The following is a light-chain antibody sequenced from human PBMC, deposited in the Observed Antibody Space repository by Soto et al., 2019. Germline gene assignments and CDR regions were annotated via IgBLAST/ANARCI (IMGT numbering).Light chain of an antibody. CDR3: SSYTSISTLVV. CDR2: DVN. Sequence: QSALTQPPSVSGSPGQSITISCTGTSSDIGGYNYVSWYQHHPGKAPRLMIYDVNNRPSGVSNRFSGSKSGNTASLTISGLQAEDEADYFCSSYTSISTLVVFGGGTKLTVL. CDR1: SSDIGGYNY. V-gene: IGLV2-14*03. J-gene: IGLJ2*01.